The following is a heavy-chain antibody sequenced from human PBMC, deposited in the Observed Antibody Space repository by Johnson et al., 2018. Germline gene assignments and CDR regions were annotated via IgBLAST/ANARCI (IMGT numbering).Heavy chain of an antibody. CDR1: GFTFRSYA. CDR3: AKDKAFDI. Sequence: VQLVEAGGGLVEPGGSLRLSCAASGFTFRSYAMSWVRQAPGKGLEGVSAIRGSGGSTYYADSVKGRFTISRDNSKNTLYLQMHSLRAEDTAVYYCAKDKAFDIWGQGTMVTVSS. V-gene: IGHV3-23*04. CDR2: IRGSGGST. J-gene: IGHJ3*02.